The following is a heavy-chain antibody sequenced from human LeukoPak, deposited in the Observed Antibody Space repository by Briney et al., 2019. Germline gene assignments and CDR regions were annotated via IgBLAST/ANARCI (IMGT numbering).Heavy chain of an antibody. V-gene: IGHV1-2*02. CDR1: GYTFTGYY. D-gene: IGHD6-13*01. Sequence: GASVKVSCKASGYTFTGYYMHWVRQAPGQGLEWMGWISPNSGGTNYAQKFQGRVTMTRDTSISTAYMELSRLRSDDTAVYYCARGGSIAAAGSDYWGQGTLVTVSS. J-gene: IGHJ4*02. CDR3: ARGGSIAAAGSDY. CDR2: ISPNSGGT.